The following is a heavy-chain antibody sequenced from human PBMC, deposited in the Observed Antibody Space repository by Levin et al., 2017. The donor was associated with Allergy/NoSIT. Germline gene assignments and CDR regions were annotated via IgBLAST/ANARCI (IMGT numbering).Heavy chain of an antibody. CDR2: INYSGSV. Sequence: SETLSLTCAVYGGSLSGYSWTWIRQSPRKGLEWIGDINYSGSVNFNPSLKSRAAMSLYTSNNHFSLTLGSVTAADTAVYFCARISSRRDRLPSRKYTWFEPWGQGTLVSVSS. J-gene: IGHJ5*02. CDR1: GGSLSGYS. V-gene: IGHV4-34*01. CDR3: ARISSRRDRLPSRKYTWFEP. D-gene: IGHD6-6*01.